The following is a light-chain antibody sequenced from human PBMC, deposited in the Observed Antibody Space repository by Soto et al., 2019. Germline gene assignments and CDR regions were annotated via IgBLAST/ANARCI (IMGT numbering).Light chain of an antibody. V-gene: IGKV3-11*01. J-gene: IGKJ4*01. Sequence: EVVLTQSPATMSLSPGETATLACRASRSVDSHLAWYQHKPGQAPRLLIFEPSTRAKGVPARFSGSGSGTHFTLTINSVEHEDFAVYYCQQRGNWPPLTFDGGTKVEI. CDR2: EPS. CDR1: RSVDSH. CDR3: QQRGNWPPLT.